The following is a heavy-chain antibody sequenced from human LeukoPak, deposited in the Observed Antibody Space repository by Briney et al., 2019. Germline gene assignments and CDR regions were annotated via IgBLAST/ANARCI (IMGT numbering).Heavy chain of an antibody. CDR1: GFTFSDYY. D-gene: IGHD3-22*01. V-gene: IGHV3-11*04. J-gene: IGHJ4*02. CDR3: AREEYDSSGYYSLLY. CDR2: ISSSGSTI. Sequence: KPGGSLRLPCAASGFTFSDYYMSWIRQAPGKGLEWVSYISSSGSTIYYADSVKGRFTISRDNAKNSLYLQMNSLRAEDTAVYYCAREEYDSSGYYSLLYWGQGTLVTVSS.